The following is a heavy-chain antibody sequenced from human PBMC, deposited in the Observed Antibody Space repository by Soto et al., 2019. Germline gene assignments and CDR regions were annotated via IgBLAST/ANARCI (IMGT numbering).Heavy chain of an antibody. CDR1: GFTFSNYW. Sequence: EVQLVESGGGLVQPGGSLRLSCATSGFTFSNYWMHWVRQAPGKGPVWVSRINEDESNTNYADSVKGRFTISRDNAKNTLYLQMNSLRAEDTAVYYCARGLFLDYWGQGPRVNVSS. CDR3: ARGLFLDY. D-gene: IGHD3-3*01. V-gene: IGHV3-74*01. CDR2: INEDESNT. J-gene: IGHJ4*02.